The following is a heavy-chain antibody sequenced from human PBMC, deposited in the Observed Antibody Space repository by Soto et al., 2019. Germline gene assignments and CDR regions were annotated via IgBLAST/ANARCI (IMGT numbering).Heavy chain of an antibody. D-gene: IGHD4-17*01. CDR1: GGSISSSSYY. CDR3: ARHQTVTSSGFDY. CDR2: IYYSGST. V-gene: IGHV4-39*01. Sequence: QLRLQESGPGLVKPSETLSLTCTVSGGSISSSSYYWGWIRQPPGKGLEWIGSIYYSGSTYYNPSPKSRLTISVDTSRTQFSLKLSSVTAADTAVYYCARHQTVTSSGFDYWGQGTLVTVSS. J-gene: IGHJ4*02.